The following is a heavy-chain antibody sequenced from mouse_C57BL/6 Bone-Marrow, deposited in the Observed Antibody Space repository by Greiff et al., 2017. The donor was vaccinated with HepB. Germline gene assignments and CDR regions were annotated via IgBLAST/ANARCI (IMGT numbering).Heavy chain of an antibody. CDR1: GFTFSDYG. D-gene: IGHD1-1*01. J-gene: IGHJ1*03. V-gene: IGHV5-15*01. Sequence: EVMLVESGGGLVQPGGSLKLSCAASGFTFSDYGMAWVRQAPRKGPEWVAFISNLAYSIYYADTVTGRFTISRENAKNTLYLEMSSLRSEDTAMYYWARPRHYGSSYGYFDVWGTGTTVTVSS. CDR3: ARPRHYGSSYGYFDV. CDR2: ISNLAYSI.